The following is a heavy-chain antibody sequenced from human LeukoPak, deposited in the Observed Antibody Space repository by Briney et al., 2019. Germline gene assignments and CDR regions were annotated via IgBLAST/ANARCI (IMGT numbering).Heavy chain of an antibody. CDR3: ARGAHSSSWFFDY. J-gene: IGHJ4*02. V-gene: IGHV4-59*01. Sequence: PSETLSLTCTVSGGSISSYYWSWIRQPPGKGLEWLGYIYYSGSTSYNPSLKSRVTISVDTSKSQFSLQLSSVTAADTAVYYCARGAHSSSWFFDYWGQGTLVTVSS. CDR2: IYYSGST. CDR1: GGSISSYY. D-gene: IGHD6-13*01.